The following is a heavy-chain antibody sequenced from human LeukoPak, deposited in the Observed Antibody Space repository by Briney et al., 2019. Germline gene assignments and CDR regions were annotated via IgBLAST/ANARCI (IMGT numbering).Heavy chain of an antibody. CDR3: ARVARYGGYTQYFQP. J-gene: IGHJ1*01. CDR2: VHYSGNT. Sequence: SETLSLTCTVSGDSISSSSYFWGWIRQPPGKGLEWIASVHYSGNTYYNPSLKSRFTISVDTSKNQFSLRLSSVTAADTAVYYCARVARYGGYTQYFQPWGQGTLVTVSS. V-gene: IGHV4-39*07. D-gene: IGHD4-23*01. CDR1: GDSISSSSYF.